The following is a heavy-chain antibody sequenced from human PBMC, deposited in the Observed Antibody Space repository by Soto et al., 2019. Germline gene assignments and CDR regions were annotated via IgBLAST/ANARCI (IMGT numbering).Heavy chain of an antibody. CDR2: IYYSGST. CDR1: GGSISSGGYY. V-gene: IGHV4-31*03. D-gene: IGHD2-21*01. J-gene: IGHJ6*03. CDR3: ARAPLFPTHHGYMDV. Sequence: SETLSLTCTVSGGSISSGGYYWSWIRQHPGKGLEWIGYIYYSGSTYYNPSLKSRVTISVDTSKNQFSVKLSSVTAADTAVYYCARAPLFPTHHGYMDVWGKGTTVTVSS.